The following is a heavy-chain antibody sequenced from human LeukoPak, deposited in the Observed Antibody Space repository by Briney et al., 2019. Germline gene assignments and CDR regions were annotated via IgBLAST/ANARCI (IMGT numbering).Heavy chain of an antibody. CDR3: AKGSSSSWNRYYFDY. Sequence: PGGSLRLSCAASGFTFSSYWMNWARQAPGKGLEWVSAISGSGGSTYYADSVKGRFTISRDNSKNTLYLQMNSLRAEDTAVYYCAKGSSSSWNRYYFDYWGQGTLVTVSS. D-gene: IGHD6-13*01. J-gene: IGHJ4*02. CDR2: ISGSGGST. V-gene: IGHV3-23*01. CDR1: GFTFSSYW.